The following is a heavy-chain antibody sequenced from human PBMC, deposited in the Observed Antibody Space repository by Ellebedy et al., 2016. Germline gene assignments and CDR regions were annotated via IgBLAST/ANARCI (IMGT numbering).Heavy chain of an antibody. V-gene: IGHV3-23*01. CDR1: GFNFNTFF. Sequence: GGSLRLXCTASGFNFNTFFMSWVRQAPGKGLEWVSTISAGSDTTRLADSVKGRFTISRDSSKNSVYLRMNNLRLKDTAVYYCRQGHYADLWGQGTLVTVSS. CDR2: ISAGSDTT. J-gene: IGHJ4*02. CDR3: RQGHYADL. D-gene: IGHD4-17*01.